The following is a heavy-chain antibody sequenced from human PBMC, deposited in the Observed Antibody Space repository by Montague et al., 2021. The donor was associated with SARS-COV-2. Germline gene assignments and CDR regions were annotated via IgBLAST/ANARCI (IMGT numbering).Heavy chain of an antibody. Sequence: CAISGDSVSSISLSWNWNTQSPPTRLERLGRTYYRSKWYSDYAPSVRGRRTVNPDASKNEFFLALNYVTPEDTAVYYCVRYSGWFYFDFWGQGTLVTVSS. V-gene: IGHV6-1*01. CDR3: VRYSGWFYFDF. CDR2: TYYRSKWYS. J-gene: IGHJ4*02. D-gene: IGHD6-19*01. CDR1: GDSVSSISLS.